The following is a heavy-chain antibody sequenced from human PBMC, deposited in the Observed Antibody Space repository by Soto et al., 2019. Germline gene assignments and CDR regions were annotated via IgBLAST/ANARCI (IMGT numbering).Heavy chain of an antibody. CDR2: TYYRSKWYN. D-gene: IGHD5-18*01. V-gene: IGHV6-1*01. J-gene: IGHJ3*02. Sequence: PSQTLSLTCAISGDSVSSNSAAWNWIRQSPSRGLEWLGRTYYRSKWYNDYAVSVKSRITINPDTSKNQFSLQLNSVTPEDTAVYYCAGVLEDTAMVNDAFDIWGQGTMVTVSS. CDR1: GDSVSSNSAA. CDR3: AGVLEDTAMVNDAFDI.